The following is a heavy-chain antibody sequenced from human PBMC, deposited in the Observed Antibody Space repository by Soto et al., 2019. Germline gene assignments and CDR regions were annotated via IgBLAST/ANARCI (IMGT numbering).Heavy chain of an antibody. CDR3: ARGGWGGSYSHDAFDI. V-gene: IGHV4-34*01. D-gene: IGHD1-26*01. J-gene: IGHJ3*02. CDR1: GGSFSGYY. Sequence: PSETLSLTCAVYGGSFSGYYWSWIRQPPGKGLEWIGEINHSGSTNYNPSLKSRVTISVDTSKNQFSLKLSSVTAADTAVYYCARGGWGGSYSHDAFDIWGQGTMVTVS. CDR2: INHSGST.